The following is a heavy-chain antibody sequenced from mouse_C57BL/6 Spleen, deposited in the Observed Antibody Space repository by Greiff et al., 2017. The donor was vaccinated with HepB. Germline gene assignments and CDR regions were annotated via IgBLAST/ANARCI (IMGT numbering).Heavy chain of an antibody. CDR3: AINYGSRGYAMDY. D-gene: IGHD1-1*01. J-gene: IGHJ4*01. V-gene: IGHV1-82*01. Sequence: QVQLKESGPELVKPGASVKISCKASGYAFSSSWMNWVKQRPGKGLEWIGRIYPGDGDTNYNGKFKGKATLTADKSSSTAYMQLISLTSEDSAVYFCAINYGSRGYAMDYWGQGTSVTVSS. CDR2: IYPGDGDT. CDR1: GYAFSSSW.